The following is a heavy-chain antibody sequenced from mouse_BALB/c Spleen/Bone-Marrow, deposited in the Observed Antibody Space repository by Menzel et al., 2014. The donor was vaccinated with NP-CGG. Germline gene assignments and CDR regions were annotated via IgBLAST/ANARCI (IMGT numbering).Heavy chain of an antibody. CDR2: ISNGGGST. CDR3: ARHLYGNYGAMDY. Sequence: EVNLMESGGGLVQPGVSLKPSCATSGFTFRDYYMYWVRQTPEKRLEWVAYISNGGGSTYYPDTVKGRFTISRDNAKNTLYLQMSRLKSEDTAMYYCARHLYGNYGAMDYWDQGTSVTISS. CDR1: GFTFRDYY. J-gene: IGHJ4*01. D-gene: IGHD2-1*01. V-gene: IGHV5-12*02.